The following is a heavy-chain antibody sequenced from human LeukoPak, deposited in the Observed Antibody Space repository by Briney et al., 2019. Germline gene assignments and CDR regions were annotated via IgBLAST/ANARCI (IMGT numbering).Heavy chain of an antibody. Sequence: GGSLRLSCAPSGYPFSRYSMNWVRQAPGKGLERVGYISTNSRTIYSGDSVKGRFSISRDNDKSLLYLQMENLRVEDTAVYYCTTYFDTTGYFEEAYDTWGQGTLVTVS. J-gene: IGHJ4*03. CDR1: GYPFSRYS. CDR3: TTYFDTTGYFEEAYDT. CDR2: ISTNSRTI. D-gene: IGHD3-22*01. V-gene: IGHV3-48*01.